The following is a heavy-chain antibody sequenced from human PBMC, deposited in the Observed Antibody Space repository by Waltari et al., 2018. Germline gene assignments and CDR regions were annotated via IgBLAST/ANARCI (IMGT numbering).Heavy chain of an antibody. CDR2: ASDSGGSS. V-gene: IGHV3-23*01. D-gene: IGHD3-10*01. Sequence: EVQLLESGGGLVQPGGSLRLSCAASGFSFSNYAMSWVRQVPGKGLEWVSAASDSGGSSYYADSVKGRFIISRDNSKNMLYLQMKYLSAEDTALYYCAKDLLPTGVFDYWGQGALVTVSS. J-gene: IGHJ4*02. CDR3: AKDLLPTGVFDY. CDR1: GFSFSNYA.